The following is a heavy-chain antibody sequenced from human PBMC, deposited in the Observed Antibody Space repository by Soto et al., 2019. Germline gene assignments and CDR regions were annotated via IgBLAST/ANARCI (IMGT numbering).Heavy chain of an antibody. CDR3: AKDSGYNYGYFRWFDP. CDR2: IYYSGST. CDR1: GGSISRSSYY. D-gene: IGHD5-18*01. J-gene: IGHJ5*02. V-gene: IGHV4-39*07. Sequence: SETLSLTCTGSGGSISRSSYYWGWIRQPPGKRLEWIGSIYYSGSTYYNPSLKSRVTISVDTSKNQFSLKLSSVTAADTAVYYCAKDSGYNYGYFRWFDPWGQGTLVTVSS.